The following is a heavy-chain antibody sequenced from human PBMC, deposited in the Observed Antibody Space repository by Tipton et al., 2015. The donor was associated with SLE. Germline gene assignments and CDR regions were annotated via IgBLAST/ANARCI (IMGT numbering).Heavy chain of an antibody. CDR1: GYSISSGYY. Sequence: TLSLTCTVSGYSISSGYYWGWIRQPPGKGLEWIGSIYHSGSTNYSPSLKSRVTISVDTSKNQFSLNLSSVTAADTAVYYCVRGGGYCSTKSCYWFDPWGPGTQVTVSS. CDR2: IYHSGST. V-gene: IGHV4-38-2*02. J-gene: IGHJ5*02. D-gene: IGHD2-2*01. CDR3: VRGGGYCSTKSCYWFDP.